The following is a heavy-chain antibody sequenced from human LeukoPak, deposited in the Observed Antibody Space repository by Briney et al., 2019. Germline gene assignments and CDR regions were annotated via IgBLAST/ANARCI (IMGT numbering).Heavy chain of an antibody. J-gene: IGHJ4*02. Sequence: PSETLSLTCTVSGGSISSYYWSWIRQPPGKGVEWIGYVYYSGSAHYNPSLKSRVTISVDTSKNQFSLKVSSVTAADTAIYYSAGGTYYYFDYWGQGTLVTVSS. V-gene: IGHV4-59*01. CDR2: VYYSGSA. CDR3: AGGTYYYFDY. D-gene: IGHD1-26*01. CDR1: GGSISSYY.